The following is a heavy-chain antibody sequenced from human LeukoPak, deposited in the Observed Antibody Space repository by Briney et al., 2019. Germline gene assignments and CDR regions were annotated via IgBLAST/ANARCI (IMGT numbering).Heavy chain of an antibody. J-gene: IGHJ4*02. CDR3: ATVARYSSGFDY. CDR1: GYTLTELS. V-gene: IGHV1-24*01. Sequence: ASVKVSCKVSGYTLTELSMHWVRQAPGKGLEWMGGFDPEDGETIYAQKFQGRVTMTEDTSTDTAYMELSSLRSEDTAVYYCATVARYSSGFDYWGQGTLVTVSS. D-gene: IGHD6-19*01. CDR2: FDPEDGET.